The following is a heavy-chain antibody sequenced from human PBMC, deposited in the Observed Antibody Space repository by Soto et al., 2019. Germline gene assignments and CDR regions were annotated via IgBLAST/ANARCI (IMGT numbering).Heavy chain of an antibody. Sequence: EVQLLESGGGLVQPGGSLRLSCAASGFTFSNYGMSWVRQAPGKGLEWVSVISGSGGSTYYADSVKGRFTISRDNSKNTLYLQMNSLRAEDTAVYYCAKGYGDYFLDYWGQGTLVTVSS. J-gene: IGHJ4*02. CDR3: AKGYGDYFLDY. D-gene: IGHD4-17*01. CDR2: ISGSGGST. CDR1: GFTFSNYG. V-gene: IGHV3-23*01.